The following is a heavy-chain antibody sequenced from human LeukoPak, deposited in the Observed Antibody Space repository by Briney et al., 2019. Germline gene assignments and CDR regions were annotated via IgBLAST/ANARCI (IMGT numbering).Heavy chain of an antibody. Sequence: PSETLSLTCTVSGGSISSSSYYWGWIRQPPGKGLEWIGSIYYSGSTYYNPSLKSRVTISVDTSKNQFSLKLSSVTAADTAVYYCASVRYSSGWYYYYYMDVCGKGTTVTVSS. CDR1: GGSISSSSYY. V-gene: IGHV4-39*07. CDR2: IYYSGST. J-gene: IGHJ6*03. CDR3: ASVRYSSGWYYYYYMDV. D-gene: IGHD6-19*01.